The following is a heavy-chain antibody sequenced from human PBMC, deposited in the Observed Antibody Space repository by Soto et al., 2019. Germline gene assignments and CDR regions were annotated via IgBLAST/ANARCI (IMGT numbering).Heavy chain of an antibody. CDR3: ARHWKYFRASSRCIDF. J-gene: IGHJ4*02. CDR2: IYPGDSDT. CDR1: GYSLTSYW. D-gene: IGHD6-13*01. V-gene: IGHV5-51*01. Sequence: PGESLKIPCKGSGYSLTSYWNGWVRQMPGKGLEWMGIIYPGDSDTRYSPSFQGQVTISADKSISTAYLQWSSLKAADTAMYYCARHWKYFRASSRCIDFWGQGTLVTVSS.